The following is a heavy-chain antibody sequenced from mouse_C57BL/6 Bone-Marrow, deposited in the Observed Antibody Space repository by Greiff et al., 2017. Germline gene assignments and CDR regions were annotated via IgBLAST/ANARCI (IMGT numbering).Heavy chain of an antibody. V-gene: IGHV1-15*01. CDR1: GYTFTDYE. Sequence: QVQLQQSGAELVRPGASVTLSCKASGYTFTDYEMHWVKQTPVHGLEWIGAIDPETGGTAYNQKFKGKAILTADKSSSTAYMELRSLTSEDSAVYYCTRDEESNYLFAYWGQGTLVTVSA. CDR2: IDPETGGT. CDR3: TRDEESNYLFAY. D-gene: IGHD2-5*01. J-gene: IGHJ3*01.